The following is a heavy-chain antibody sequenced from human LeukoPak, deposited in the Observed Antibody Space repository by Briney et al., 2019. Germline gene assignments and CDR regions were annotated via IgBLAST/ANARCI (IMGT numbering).Heavy chain of an antibody. V-gene: IGHV3-30*18. Sequence: QPGGSLRCSSAVSGFTCRAYGMHWVRQAPGKGLEWVAIISYDGINKYYPDSVKGRFTISRDNSKNTLYLQMNSLRAEDTAVYYCAKDTRDNHHSDYWGQATLVTVSS. J-gene: IGHJ4*02. CDR3: AKDTRDNHHSDY. CDR1: GFTCRAYG. D-gene: IGHD1-14*01. CDR2: ISYDGINK.